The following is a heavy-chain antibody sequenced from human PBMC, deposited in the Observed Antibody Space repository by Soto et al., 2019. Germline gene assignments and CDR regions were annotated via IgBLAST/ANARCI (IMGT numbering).Heavy chain of an antibody. CDR1: GGSISSGDYY. V-gene: IGHV4-30-4*01. CDR3: ARGNCISTSCYFLDY. J-gene: IGHJ4*02. D-gene: IGHD2-2*01. Sequence: SETLSLTCTVSGGSISSGDYYWSWIRQPPGKGLEWIGYIYYSGSTYYNPSLKSRVTISVDTSKNQFSLKLSSVTAADTAVYYCARGNCISTSCYFLDYWGQGTLVTVSS. CDR2: IYYSGST.